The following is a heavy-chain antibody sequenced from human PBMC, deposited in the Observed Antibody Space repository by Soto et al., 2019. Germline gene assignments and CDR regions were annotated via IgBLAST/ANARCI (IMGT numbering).Heavy chain of an antibody. D-gene: IGHD1-20*01. CDR2: TRDKAHSYTT. J-gene: IGHJ3*02. CDR1: GFTFSDHY. V-gene: IGHV3-72*01. CDR3: ARGDNTNDGVYASDI. Sequence: EVQLVESGGGLVQPGGSLRLSCAASGFTFSDHYMDWVRQAPGRGLEWVGRTRDKAHSYTTEYAASVKGRFTISRDDSKSSLYLQMNSLRSEDTAVYYCARGDNTNDGVYASDIWGQGTMVTVSS.